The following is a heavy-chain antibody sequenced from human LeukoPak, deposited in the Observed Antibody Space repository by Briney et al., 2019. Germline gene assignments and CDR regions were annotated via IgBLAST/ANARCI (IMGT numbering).Heavy chain of an antibody. J-gene: IGHJ3*02. CDR1: GFTFSSYS. CDR3: AREAGYSSGHTSDAFDI. Sequence: GGSLRLSCAASGFTFSSYSMNWVRQAPGKGLEWVAVIWYDGSNKYYADSVKGRFTISRDNSKNTLYLQMNSLRAEDTAVYYCAREAGYSSGHTSDAFDIWGQGTMVTVSS. CDR2: IWYDGSNK. D-gene: IGHD3-10*01. V-gene: IGHV3-33*08.